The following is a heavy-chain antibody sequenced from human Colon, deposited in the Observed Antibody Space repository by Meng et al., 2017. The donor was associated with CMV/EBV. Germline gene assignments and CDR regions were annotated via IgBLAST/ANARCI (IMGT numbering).Heavy chain of an antibody. Sequence: GESLKISCVTSGFTFSSYGMHWLRQPAGKGLEWVAFIRYDGTTKYYADSVQGRFTISRDNSRSTLYLQMNSLRAEDTGLYFCAKEPLPPQTWSQGTQVTVSS. CDR3: AKEPLPPQT. J-gene: IGHJ4*02. V-gene: IGHV3-30*02. CDR2: IRYDGTTK. CDR1: GFTFSSYG.